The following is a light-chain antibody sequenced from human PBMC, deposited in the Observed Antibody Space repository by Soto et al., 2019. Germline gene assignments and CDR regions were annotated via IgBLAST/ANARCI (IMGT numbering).Light chain of an antibody. CDR2: LGS. CDR1: QSLLHSNGYNN. V-gene: IGKV2-28*01. Sequence: DIVMTQSPLSLPVTPGEPASISCRSSQSLLHSNGYNNLHWYLQKKGQSPQLLIYLGSNRASGVPDRFSGSGSGTDFTLKISRVEAEDVGVYYCMQTLQTPLTFGGGTKVDIK. J-gene: IGKJ4*01. CDR3: MQTLQTPLT.